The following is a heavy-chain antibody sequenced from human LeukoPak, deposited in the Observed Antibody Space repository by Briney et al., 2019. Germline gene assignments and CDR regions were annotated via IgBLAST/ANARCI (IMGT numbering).Heavy chain of an antibody. CDR2: MNPNTGNT. V-gene: IGHV1-8*02. Sequence: ASVKVSCKASGYTFTGYYMHWVRQATGQGLEWMGWMNPNTGNTGYAQKFQGRVTMTRNTSISTAYMELSSLTSEDTAVYYCARGVPRLDGSGGWFDPWGQGTLVTVSS. D-gene: IGHD2-15*01. CDR1: GYTFTGYY. J-gene: IGHJ5*02. CDR3: ARGVPRLDGSGGWFDP.